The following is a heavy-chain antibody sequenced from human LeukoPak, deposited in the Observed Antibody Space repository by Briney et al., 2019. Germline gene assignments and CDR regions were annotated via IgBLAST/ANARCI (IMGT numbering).Heavy chain of an antibody. CDR3: ARGRAILWFGESTHFDY. CDR1: GGAFSGYY. CDR2: NNHSGST. D-gene: IGHD3-10*01. J-gene: IGHJ4*02. V-gene: IGHV4-34*01. Sequence: SETLSLTCAVYGGAFSGYYWGWVRPPPGKGRGWVGGNNHSGSTNYNPSLKSRVTISVDTSKNQFSLKLSSVTAADTAVYYCARGRAILWFGESTHFDYWGQGTLVTVSS.